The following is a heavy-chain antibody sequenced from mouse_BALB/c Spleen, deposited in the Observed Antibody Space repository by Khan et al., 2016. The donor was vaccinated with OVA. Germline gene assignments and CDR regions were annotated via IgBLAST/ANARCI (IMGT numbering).Heavy chain of an antibody. Sequence: EVQLQESGPGLVTPSQSLSLTCTVTGYSITSGYGWNWIRQFPGNKLEWMGYISYSGSTNYNPFLKSRISITRDTSKNQFFLQLNSVTTEDTATYYCARTARIKYWGQGTTLTVSS. CDR1: GYSITSGYG. D-gene: IGHD1-2*01. J-gene: IGHJ2*01. V-gene: IGHV3-2*02. CDR3: ARTARIKY. CDR2: ISYSGST.